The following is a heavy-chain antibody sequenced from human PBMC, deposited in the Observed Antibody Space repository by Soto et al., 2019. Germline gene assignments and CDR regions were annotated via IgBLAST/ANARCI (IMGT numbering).Heavy chain of an antibody. D-gene: IGHD1-1*01. CDR3: ARAIPYKCGDY. CDR2: INSDGSST. Sequence: EVQLVESGGGLVQPGGSLRLSCAASGFTFSSYWMHWVRQAPGKGLVWVSRINSDGSSTSYADSVKGRFTISRDNAKNTRYLEMNSLRAEDTAVYYCARAIPYKCGDYWGQGTLVTVSS. J-gene: IGHJ4*02. CDR1: GFTFSSYW. V-gene: IGHV3-74*01.